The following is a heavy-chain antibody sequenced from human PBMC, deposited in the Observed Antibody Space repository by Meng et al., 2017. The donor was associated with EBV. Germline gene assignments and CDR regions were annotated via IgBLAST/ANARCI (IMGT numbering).Heavy chain of an antibody. CDR2: FLPTLGAP. CDR1: GGTFRNYA. CDR3: ASESGRGYTPDY. V-gene: IGHV1-69*01. J-gene: IGHJ4*02. Sequence: HVQFVQPGAEVKKPGPWVTVSCTSSGGTFRNYAISWVRQAPGQGLEWLGGFLPTLGAPNYAQKFHGRVSITADESTSTHYMDLSSLRSEDTAVYYCASESGRGYTPDYWGQGTLVTVSS. D-gene: IGHD3-10*01.